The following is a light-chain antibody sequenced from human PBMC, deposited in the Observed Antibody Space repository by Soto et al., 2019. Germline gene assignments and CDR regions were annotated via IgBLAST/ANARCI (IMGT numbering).Light chain of an antibody. CDR3: CAFAPSGPGV. J-gene: IGLJ3*02. CDR2: EVT. CDR1: SSDVGAYND. V-gene: IGLV2-8*01. Sequence: QSALTQPPSASGTPGQSVTISCTGTSSDVGAYNDDSWYQQHAGKPPIIVIYEVTKRPSGVPDRFSSSNSATTASLTVSGLEAEDEDDYYCCAFAPSGPGVFGGGTKLTVL.